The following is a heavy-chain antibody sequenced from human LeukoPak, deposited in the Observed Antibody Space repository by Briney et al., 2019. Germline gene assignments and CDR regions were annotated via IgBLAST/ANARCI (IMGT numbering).Heavy chain of an antibody. Sequence: PGGSLRLSCAASGFTVSSNYMSWVRQAPGKGLEWVSVIYTGGSTYYADSVKGRFTISRDNSKSTLYLQMNSLRAEDTAVYYCYSMIVVTIRLINDYWGQGTLVTVSS. CDR3: YSMIVVTIRLINDY. D-gene: IGHD3-22*01. CDR2: IYTGGST. CDR1: GFTVSSNY. V-gene: IGHV3-66*01. J-gene: IGHJ4*02.